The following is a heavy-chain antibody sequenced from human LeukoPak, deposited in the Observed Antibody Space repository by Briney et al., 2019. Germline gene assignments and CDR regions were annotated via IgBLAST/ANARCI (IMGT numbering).Heavy chain of an antibody. J-gene: IGHJ3*02. D-gene: IGHD3-22*01. Sequence: EASVKVSCKASGGTFSSYAISWVRQAPGQGLEWMGGIIPIFGTANYTQKFQGRVTITADGSTSTAYMELSSLRSEDTAVYYCARCVHYYDSSGYYPTDAFDIWGQGTMVTVSS. CDR2: IIPIFGTA. V-gene: IGHV1-69*13. CDR3: ARCVHYYDSSGYYPTDAFDI. CDR1: GGTFSSYA.